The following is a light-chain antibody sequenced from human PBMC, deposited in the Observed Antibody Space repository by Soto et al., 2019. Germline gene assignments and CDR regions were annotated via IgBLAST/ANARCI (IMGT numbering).Light chain of an antibody. Sequence: DIKMTQSPSSLSAYVGDRVTITCRASQSISSYLNWYQQKPGKAPKLLIYAASTLQSGVPSRFSGSGSGTEFTLTIISLQPEDFATYYCQQSYRFPKTFGRGTKVDI. CDR3: QQSYRFPKT. V-gene: IGKV1-39*01. J-gene: IGKJ1*01. CDR2: AAS. CDR1: QSISSY.